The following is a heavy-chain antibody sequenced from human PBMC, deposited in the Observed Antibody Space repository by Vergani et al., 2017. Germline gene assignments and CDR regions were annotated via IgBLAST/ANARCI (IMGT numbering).Heavy chain of an antibody. V-gene: IGHV4-4*02. J-gene: IGHJ6*02. Sequence: QVQLQESGPGLVKPSGTLSLTCAVSGGSISSSNWWSWVRQPPGKGLEWIGEIYHSGSTNYNPALKSRVTISVDKSKNQFSLKLSSVTAPDTAVYYCARFLTGTTIYYYYGMDVWGQGTTVTVSS. CDR1: GGSISSSNW. CDR3: ARFLTGTTIYYYYGMDV. D-gene: IGHD1-20*01. CDR2: IYHSGST.